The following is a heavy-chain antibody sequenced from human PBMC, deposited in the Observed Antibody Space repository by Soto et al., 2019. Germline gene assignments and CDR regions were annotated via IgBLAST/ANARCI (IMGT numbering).Heavy chain of an antibody. J-gene: IGHJ3*02. D-gene: IGHD6-13*01. CDR3: ANSYSSNWSQYPHAFDI. CDR2: ISWNSGSI. CDR1: GFTFDDYT. V-gene: IGHV3-9*01. Sequence: EVQLVESGGGLVQPGRSLRLSCAASGFTFDDYTMHWVRQGPGKGLEWVSGISWNSGSIGYADSVKGRFTISRDNAKNSLYLQMNSLRAEDTALYYCANSYSSNWSQYPHAFDIWGQGTMVTVSS.